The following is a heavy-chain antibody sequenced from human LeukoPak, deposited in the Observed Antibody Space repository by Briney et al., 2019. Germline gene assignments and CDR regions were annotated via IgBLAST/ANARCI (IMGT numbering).Heavy chain of an antibody. D-gene: IGHD5-18*01. V-gene: IGHV4-39*01. J-gene: IGHJ4*02. CDR1: GGSITSNSYS. Sequence: PSETLSLTCTVSGGSITSNSYSWGWIRQPPGKGLQWIVSLSHAGTNYYNPSLKSRVTMPVDRSKNQLSLELTSVTATDTAVYYCARLRGGVQLWGDWGQGTLVTVSS. CDR2: LSHAGTN. CDR3: ARLRGGVQLWGD.